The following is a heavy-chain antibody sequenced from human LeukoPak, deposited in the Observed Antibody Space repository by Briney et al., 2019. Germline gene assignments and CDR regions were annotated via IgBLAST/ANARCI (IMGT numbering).Heavy chain of an antibody. V-gene: IGHV3-23*01. D-gene: IGHD3-10*01. CDR2: ISGSGADT. CDR1: GFTFSGFD. J-gene: IGHJ4*02. Sequence: GGSLRLSCATSGFTFSGFDMTWVRQAPGKGLQWVSSISGSGADTDYADFVKGRFTISRDNSKNTLYLQMNFLRLDDTAIYYCAKGPGIGSTSYFDYWGQGTLVTVSS. CDR3: AKGPGIGSTSYFDY.